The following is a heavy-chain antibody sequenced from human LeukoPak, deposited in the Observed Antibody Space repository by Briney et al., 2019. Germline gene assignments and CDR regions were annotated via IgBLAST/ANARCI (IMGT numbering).Heavy chain of an antibody. D-gene: IGHD5-18*01. Sequence: SSVKVSCKACGYRFTGYYMQGVRQAAGQGLEWMEWINPNSGGTNYDQKFQGRVTMTRDTSISTAYMELSRLRSDNTAVYYCARGTAMDDFDYWGKGTLVTVSS. V-gene: IGHV1-2*02. CDR2: INPNSGGT. CDR3: ARGTAMDDFDY. CDR1: GYRFTGYY. J-gene: IGHJ4*02.